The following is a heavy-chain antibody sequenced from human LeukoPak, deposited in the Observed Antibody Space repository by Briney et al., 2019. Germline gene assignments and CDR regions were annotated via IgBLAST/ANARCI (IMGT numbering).Heavy chain of an antibody. J-gene: IGHJ4*02. Sequence: ASVKVSCKASGYTFTGYYMHWVRQAPGQGLEWMGWINPNSGGTNYAQKFQGRVTMTRDTSISTAYLQWSSLKASDTAMYYCARHSASSSSWSFDYWGQGTLVTVSS. V-gene: IGHV1-2*02. D-gene: IGHD6-13*01. CDR1: GYTFTGYY. CDR2: INPNSGGT. CDR3: ARHSASSSSWSFDY.